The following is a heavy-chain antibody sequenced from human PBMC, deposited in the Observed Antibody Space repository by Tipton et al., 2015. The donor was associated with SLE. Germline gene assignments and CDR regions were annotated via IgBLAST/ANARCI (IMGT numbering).Heavy chain of an antibody. CDR3: AKGLGVFGSGSYSDI. V-gene: IGHV3-23*01. CDR2: ISGSGGSN. J-gene: IGHJ3*02. D-gene: IGHD3-10*01. Sequence: SLRLSCIASGSVSQYSFCGLWMTWVRQAPGKGLEWVSAISGSGGSNDYADSVKGRFTISRDNSKNTLYLQMNSLRAEDTAVYYCAKGLGVFGSGSYSDIWGQGTMVTVSS. CDR1: GSVSQYSFCGLW.